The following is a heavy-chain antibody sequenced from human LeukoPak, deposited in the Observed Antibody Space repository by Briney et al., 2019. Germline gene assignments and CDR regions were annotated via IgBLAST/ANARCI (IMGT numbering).Heavy chain of an antibody. CDR1: GFTFSSYA. Sequence: PGGSLRLSCAASGFTFSSYAMSWVRQAPGKWLEWVSAISGSGGSTYYADSVKGRFTISRDNSKNTLYLQMNSLRAEDTAVYYCAKDRRSSTFFGEYYFDYWGQGTLVTVSS. CDR3: AKDRRSSTFFGEYYFDY. J-gene: IGHJ4*02. V-gene: IGHV3-23*01. CDR2: ISGSGGST. D-gene: IGHD2-2*01.